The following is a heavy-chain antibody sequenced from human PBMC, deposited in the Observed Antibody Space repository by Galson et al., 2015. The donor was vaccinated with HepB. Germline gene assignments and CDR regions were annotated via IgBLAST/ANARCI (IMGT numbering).Heavy chain of an antibody. CDR3: AGVPGTIYYYGMDV. D-gene: IGHD2-2*01. V-gene: IGHV6-1*01. J-gene: IGHJ6*02. CDR1: GDSVSNNNAA. Sequence: CAISGDSVSNNNAAWYWIRQSPSSGLEWLGRTYYRARWYSDYTASRRSRISINADTSKNQFSLQLNSVTPEDTAVYYCAGVPGTIYYYGMDVWGQGTTVTVSS. CDR2: TYYRARWYS.